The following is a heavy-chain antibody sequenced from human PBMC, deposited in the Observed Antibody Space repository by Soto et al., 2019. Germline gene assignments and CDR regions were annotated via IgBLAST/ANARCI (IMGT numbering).Heavy chain of an antibody. CDR2: INYSGAT. J-gene: IGHJ4*01. V-gene: IGHV4-31*03. D-gene: IGHD5-18*01. CDR1: GGSINSDGYY. Sequence: QVHLQESGPGLVKPSQTLSLTCTVSGGSINSDGYYWSWIRQHPEKGLEWIGYINYSGATYYNPSLKSRLTISVDTSKNQFSPQLTSVIAADTALYYCARESYSFGRAFDIWGHGTLVTVSS. CDR3: ARESYSFGRAFDI.